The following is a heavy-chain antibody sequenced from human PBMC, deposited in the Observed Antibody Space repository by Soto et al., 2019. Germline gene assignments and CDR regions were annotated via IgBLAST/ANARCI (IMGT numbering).Heavy chain of an antibody. CDR1: GFSLTTSGVG. Sequence: SGPTLVNPTQTLTLTCTFSGFSLTTSGVGVGWIRQPSGKALEWLALIYWDDEKRYGPSLKSGLTITKDTSKNQVVLTMTNMDPVDTATYYCAHRAYCSHTSGYYHYFDYWGQGALVTVSS. V-gene: IGHV2-5*05. CDR3: AHRAYCSHTSGYYHYFDY. CDR2: IYWDDEK. J-gene: IGHJ4*02. D-gene: IGHD3-22*01.